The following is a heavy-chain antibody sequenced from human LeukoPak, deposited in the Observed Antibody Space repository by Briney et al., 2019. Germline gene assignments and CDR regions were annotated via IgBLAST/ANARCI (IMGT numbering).Heavy chain of an antibody. Sequence: GESLKISCKGFGCTFTSYWIGWVRQMPGKGLEWMGIIYPGDSDTRYSPSFQGQVIISADKSISTAYLQWSSLKASDTAMYYCARHPHTIVGTTPYFDYWGQGTLVTVSS. D-gene: IGHD1-26*01. CDR3: ARHPHTIVGTTPYFDY. J-gene: IGHJ4*02. CDR2: IYPGDSDT. CDR1: GCTFTSYW. V-gene: IGHV5-51*01.